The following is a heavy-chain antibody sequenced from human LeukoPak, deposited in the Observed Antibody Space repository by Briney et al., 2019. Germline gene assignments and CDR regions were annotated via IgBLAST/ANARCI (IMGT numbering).Heavy chain of an antibody. V-gene: IGHV4-31*02. Sequence: SWIRQHPGKGLEWIGYIYYSGSTYYNPSLKSRVTISVDTSKNQFSLELSSVTAADTAVYYCARERGSTVNYWGQGTLVTVSS. CDR3: ARERGSTVNY. CDR2: IYYSGST. D-gene: IGHD4-11*01. J-gene: IGHJ4*02.